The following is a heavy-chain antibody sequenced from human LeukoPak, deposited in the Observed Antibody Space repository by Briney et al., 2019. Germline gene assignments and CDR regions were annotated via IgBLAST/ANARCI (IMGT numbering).Heavy chain of an antibody. CDR3: TTINYGDYYYYYGMDV. Sequence: GGSLRLSCAASGFTFSNAWMSWVRQAPGKGLEWVGRIKSKTDGGTTDYAAPVKGRFTISRDDSKNTLYLQMNSLKTEDTAVYYCTTINYGDYYYYYGMDVWGQGTTVTVSS. J-gene: IGHJ6*02. V-gene: IGHV3-15*01. CDR1: GFTFSNAW. D-gene: IGHD4-17*01. CDR2: IKSKTDGGTT.